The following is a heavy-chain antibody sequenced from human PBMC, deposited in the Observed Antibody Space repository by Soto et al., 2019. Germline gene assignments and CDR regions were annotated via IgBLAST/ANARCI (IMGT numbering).Heavy chain of an antibody. Sequence: PGESLKISCKGSGYSFTSYWISWVRQMPGKGLEWMGRIDPSDSYTNYSPSFQGHVTISADKSISTAYLQWSSLKASDTAMYYCARSIVGATHLSPVYYFDYWGQGTLVTVSS. CDR1: GYSFTSYW. V-gene: IGHV5-10-1*01. CDR2: IDPSDSYT. J-gene: IGHJ4*02. CDR3: ARSIVGATHLSPVYYFDY. D-gene: IGHD1-26*01.